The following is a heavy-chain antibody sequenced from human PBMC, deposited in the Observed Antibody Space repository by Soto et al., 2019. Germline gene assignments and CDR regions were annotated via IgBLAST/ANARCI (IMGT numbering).Heavy chain of an antibody. Sequence: SETLSLTCTVSDGTIRSGGYFWSWIRQHPGEGLEWIGYIHYSGSAYYNPSLQSRVTISVDTSKNQFSLNLSSVTAADTAIYYCARLYCSGNSCSVGGAFDVWGQGTMVTVSS. CDR3: ARLYCSGNSCSVGGAFDV. CDR2: IHYSGSA. J-gene: IGHJ3*01. D-gene: IGHD2-2*01. V-gene: IGHV4-31*03. CDR1: DGTIRSGGYF.